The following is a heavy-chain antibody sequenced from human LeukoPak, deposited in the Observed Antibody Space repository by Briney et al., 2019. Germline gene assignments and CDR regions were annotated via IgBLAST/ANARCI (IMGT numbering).Heavy chain of an antibody. CDR1: GFVFSDYY. V-gene: IGHV3-11*01. CDR3: AREGLERYYYYYMDV. D-gene: IGHD1-1*01. CDR2: ISSSGNTI. Sequence: PGGSLRLSCAASGFVFSDYYMTWIRQAPGKGLEWVSYISSSGNTIYYADSVKGRFTISRGNAKNSLYLQMNSLRAEDTAVYYCAREGLERYYYYYMDVWGKGTTVTVSS. J-gene: IGHJ6*03.